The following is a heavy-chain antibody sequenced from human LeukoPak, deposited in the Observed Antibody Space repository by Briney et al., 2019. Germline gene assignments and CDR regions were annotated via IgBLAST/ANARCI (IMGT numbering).Heavy chain of an antibody. CDR1: GGSISNSTYY. CDR2: IFYRGST. CDR3: ARNWVADSFDF. V-gene: IGHV4-39*01. D-gene: IGHD6-19*01. Sequence: AETLSLTCTASGGSISNSTYYWGWVRQPPGQGLEWIGSIFYRGSTYYTQSLKGRVTISVDTSKNQFSLKLTSVTAADTAMYFCARNWVADSFDFWGQGTMVTVSS. J-gene: IGHJ3*01.